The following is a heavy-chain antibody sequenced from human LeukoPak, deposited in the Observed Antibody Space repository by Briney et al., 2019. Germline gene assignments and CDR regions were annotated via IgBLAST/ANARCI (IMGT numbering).Heavy chain of an antibody. V-gene: IGHV3-21*01. CDR2: ISSSSSYI. CDR3: ARDGSGVAAAGTSDY. Sequence: PGGSLRLSCAASGFTFSSYSMNWVRQAPGKGLEWVSSISSSSSYIYYADSVKGRFTISRDNAKNSLYLQMNSLRAEDTAVYYCARDGSGVAAAGTSDYWGQGTLVTVSS. CDR1: GFTFSSYS. D-gene: IGHD6-13*01. J-gene: IGHJ4*02.